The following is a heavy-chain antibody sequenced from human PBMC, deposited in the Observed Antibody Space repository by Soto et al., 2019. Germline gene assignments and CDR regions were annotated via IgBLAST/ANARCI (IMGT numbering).Heavy chain of an antibody. CDR2: IYYSGTT. CDR1: GGSISSGGYY. D-gene: IGHD2-21*01. J-gene: IGHJ6*02. V-gene: IGHV4-31*03. Sequence: SETLSLTCTVSGGSISSGGYYWNWIRQHPGKGLEWIGYIYYSGTTYYNPSLKSRVTISLDTSKNQFSLKLSSVTAADTAVYYCAASCVGCGGFNYDGMDVWGQGPTVTVSS. CDR3: AASCVGCGGFNYDGMDV.